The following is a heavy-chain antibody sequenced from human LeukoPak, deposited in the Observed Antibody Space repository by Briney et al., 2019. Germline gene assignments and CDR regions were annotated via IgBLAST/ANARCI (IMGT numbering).Heavy chain of an antibody. J-gene: IGHJ3*02. CDR2: VYYSGST. V-gene: IGHV4-59*02. D-gene: IGHD3-22*01. Sequence: SETLSLTCTVSGGSVRTYYWSWIRQPPGKGLEWIGYVYYSGSTNYKSSLKSRVTISVDTSKNQYSLRLSSVTAADTAVYYCASGYDRSGRHAFDIWGQGTMVTVSS. CDR1: GGSVRTYY. CDR3: ASGYDRSGRHAFDI.